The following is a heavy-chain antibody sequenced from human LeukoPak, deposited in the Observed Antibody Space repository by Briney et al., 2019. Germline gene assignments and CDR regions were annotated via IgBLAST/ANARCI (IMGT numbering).Heavy chain of an antibody. CDR3: ARGTVVVPAAILS. CDR2: INPNSGGT. CDR1: GYTFTGYY. Sequence: ASVKVSCKASGYTFTGYYMHWVRQAPGQGLEWMGRINPNSGGTNYAQKFQGRVTMTRDTSISTAYMEPSRLRSDDTAVYYCARGTVVVPAAILSWGQGTLVTVSS. J-gene: IGHJ4*02. V-gene: IGHV1-2*06. D-gene: IGHD2-2*02.